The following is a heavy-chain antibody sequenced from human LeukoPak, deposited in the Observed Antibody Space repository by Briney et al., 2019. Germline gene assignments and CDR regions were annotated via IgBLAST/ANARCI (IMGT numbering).Heavy chain of an antibody. CDR1: GGSISSYY. CDR2: IYTSGST. V-gene: IGHV4-4*07. CDR3: ARDLGSLDYGDYVVWFDP. D-gene: IGHD4-17*01. J-gene: IGHJ5*02. Sequence: SETLSLTCTVSGGSISSYYWSWIRQPAGKGLEWIGRIYTSGSTNYNPSLKSRATMSVDTSKNQFSLKLSSVTAADTAVYYCARDLGSLDYGDYVVWFDPWGQGTLVTVSS.